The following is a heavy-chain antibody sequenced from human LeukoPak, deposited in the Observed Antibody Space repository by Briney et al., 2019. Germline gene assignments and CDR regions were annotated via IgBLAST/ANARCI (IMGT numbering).Heavy chain of an antibody. CDR1: GYTFTSYY. CDR2: INPSGGST. Sequence: ASVKVSCKASGYTFTSYYMHWVRQAPGQGLEWMGIINPSGGSTSYAQKFQGRVTMTRDTSTSTVYMELSSLRSEDTAVYYCATTYCSSTSCRLFDPWGQGTLVTVSS. J-gene: IGHJ5*02. V-gene: IGHV1-46*01. CDR3: ATTYCSSTSCRLFDP. D-gene: IGHD2-2*01.